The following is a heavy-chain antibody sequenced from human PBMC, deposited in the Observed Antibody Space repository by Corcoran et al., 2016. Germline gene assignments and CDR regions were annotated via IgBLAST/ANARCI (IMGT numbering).Heavy chain of an antibody. Sequence: QVQLVQSGAEVKKPGSSVKVSCKASGGTFSSYAINWVRQAPGQGLEWIGGIIPIFGTANYAQKFQGRVTINEDESTSTAYMELSSLRSEDTAMYYCAVGKGAVRIIFFDYWGQGTLVTVSS. CDR2: IIPIFGTA. CDR3: AVGKGAVRIIFFDY. J-gene: IGHJ4*02. D-gene: IGHD3-10*01. CDR1: GGTFSSYA. V-gene: IGHV1-69*01.